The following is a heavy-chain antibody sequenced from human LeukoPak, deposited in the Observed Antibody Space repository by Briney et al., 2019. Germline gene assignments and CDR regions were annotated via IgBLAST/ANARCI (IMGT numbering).Heavy chain of an antibody. V-gene: IGHV3-53*01. CDR2: IYSGGST. CDR3: ARVRWLVRAFDI. Sequence: GGSLRPSCAASGFTVSSNYMSWVRQAPGKGLEWVSVIYSGGSTYYADSVKGRFTISRDNSKNTLYLQMNSLRAEDTAVYYCARVRWLVRAFDIWGQGTMVTVSS. D-gene: IGHD6-19*01. CDR1: GFTVSSNY. J-gene: IGHJ3*02.